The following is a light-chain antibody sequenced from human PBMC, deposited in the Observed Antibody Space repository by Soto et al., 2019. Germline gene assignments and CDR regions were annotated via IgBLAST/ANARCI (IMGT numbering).Light chain of an antibody. Sequence: QSALTQPASVSGSPGQSITISCTGTSSDVGGYNYVSWYQQHPGKAPKLMIYEVSNRASGVSNRFSGSKSGNTASLTIAGLQAEDEADYSCSSYTSSSTLDYVFGTGTKLTVL. CDR1: SSDVGGYNY. CDR3: SSYTSSSTLDYV. CDR2: EVS. J-gene: IGLJ1*01. V-gene: IGLV2-14*01.